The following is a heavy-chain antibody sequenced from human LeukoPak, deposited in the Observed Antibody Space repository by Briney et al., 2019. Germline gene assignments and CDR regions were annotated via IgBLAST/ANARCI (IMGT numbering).Heavy chain of an antibody. CDR2: LHYSGNT. D-gene: IGHD6-19*01. V-gene: IGHV4-59*01. CDR1: GASINSYV. J-gene: IGHJ5*02. Sequence: WETLSLTCTVSGASINSYVWSWIRQPPGKGLEWVGYLHYSGNTNYNPSLKIRHPISVDTSKNQFSLKLTSLTAADTVVYYCARVRYRSAWGWFHPGGQGTRVSVPS. CDR3: ARVRYRSAWGWFHP.